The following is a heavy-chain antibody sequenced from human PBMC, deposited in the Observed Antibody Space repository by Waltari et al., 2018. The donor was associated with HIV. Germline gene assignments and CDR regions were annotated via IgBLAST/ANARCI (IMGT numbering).Heavy chain of an antibody. J-gene: IGHJ6*02. V-gene: IGHV3-53*01. CDR3: ARMHRYYGSEQSRYFYFGFGV. CDR1: GFDVRSIY. D-gene: IGHD3-10*01. CDR2: ISSNGNT. Sequence: VQLVESGGDLTQSGGSLRLSCVISGFDVRSIYISCVHKTPGKGLVCVSVISSNGNTYCVDSGKSLFTIFRDNSKNSLYLQMTNRRAEDTAVYYCARMHRYYGSEQSRYFYFGFGVWGQGTTVTFS.